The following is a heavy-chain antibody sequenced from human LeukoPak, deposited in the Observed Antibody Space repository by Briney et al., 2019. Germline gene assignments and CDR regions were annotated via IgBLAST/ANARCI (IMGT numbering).Heavy chain of an antibody. CDR1: GFTFSSYA. CDR2: ISYDGSNK. V-gene: IGHV3-30-3*01. Sequence: GGSLRLSCAASGFTFSSYAMHWVRQAPGKGLEWVAVISYDGSNKYYADSVKGRFTISRDNSKNTLYLQMNSLRAEDTAVYYCARQNTPYYYDSSGYPNWFDPWGQGTLVTVSS. D-gene: IGHD3-22*01. CDR3: ARQNTPYYYDSSGYPNWFDP. J-gene: IGHJ5*02.